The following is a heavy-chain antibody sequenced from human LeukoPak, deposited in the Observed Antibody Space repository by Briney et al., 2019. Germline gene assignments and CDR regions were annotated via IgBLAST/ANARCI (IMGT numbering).Heavy chain of an antibody. V-gene: IGHV1-3*02. Sequence: ASVKVSCKASGYTFTNYALHWVRQAPGQRLEWMGWNNAANGDTTYSQEFQDRVTISRDTSASTAYMELSGLRSEDMAVYYCVRGQHGSSWTLDYWGQGTLVTVSS. J-gene: IGHJ4*02. CDR2: NNAANGDT. CDR1: GYTFTNYA. CDR3: VRGQHGSSWTLDY. D-gene: IGHD6-13*01.